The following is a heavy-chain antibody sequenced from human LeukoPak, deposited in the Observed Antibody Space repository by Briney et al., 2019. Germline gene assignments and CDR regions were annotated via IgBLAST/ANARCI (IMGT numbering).Heavy chain of an antibody. V-gene: IGHV1-18*01. J-gene: IGHJ4*02. CDR1: GYTFISYG. CDR3: ARGHRTADYDSTGSDY. D-gene: IGHD3-22*01. CDR2: ISAYNGST. Sequence: GASVQVSCKASGYTFISYGISWVRQAPGQGLEWVGWISAYNGSTNYEQQLQGRVTMTTDTSTSTAYMELRSLRSDDTAVYYCARGHRTADYDSTGSDYWGQGTLVTVSS.